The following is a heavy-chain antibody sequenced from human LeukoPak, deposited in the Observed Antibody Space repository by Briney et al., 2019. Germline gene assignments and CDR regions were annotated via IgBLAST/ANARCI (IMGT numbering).Heavy chain of an antibody. J-gene: IGHJ4*02. V-gene: IGHV3-15*01. CDR2: IKSKTDGGTT. D-gene: IGHD1-26*01. CDR1: GFTFSSYE. Sequence: GGSLRLSCAASGFTFSSYEMDWVRQAPGKGLEWVGRIKSKTDGGTTDYAAPVKGRFTISRDDSKNTLYLQMNSLKTEDTAVYYCTTQWELLSFDYWGQGTLVTVSS. CDR3: TTQWELLSFDY.